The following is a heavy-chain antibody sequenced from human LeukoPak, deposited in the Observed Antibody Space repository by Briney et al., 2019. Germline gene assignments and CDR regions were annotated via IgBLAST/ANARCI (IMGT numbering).Heavy chain of an antibody. J-gene: IGHJ6*02. CDR1: GFTFSSYA. Sequence: PGGSLRLSCAASGFTFSSYAMRWVRQAPGKGLEWVSAIYSGGNTYYADSVRGRFIISRDNSENTVYLQMNSLRAEDTAVYFCARPPGLAGHYSYYYGVDVWGQGTTVTVSS. D-gene: IGHD6-19*01. V-gene: IGHV3-66*04. CDR3: ARPPGLAGHYSYYYGVDV. CDR2: IYSGGNT.